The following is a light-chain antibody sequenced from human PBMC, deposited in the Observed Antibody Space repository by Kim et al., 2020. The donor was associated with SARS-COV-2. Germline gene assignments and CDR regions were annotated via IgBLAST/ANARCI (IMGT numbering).Light chain of an antibody. CDR1: SGHSTYA. CDR2: INDDGSH. J-gene: IGLJ3*02. CDR3: QTWGTGIRV. Sequence: SFKLPCTLSSGHSTYAVAWHQQQPQKGPRYLMKINDDGSHSKGDGIPDRFSGSSSGAERHLTISSLQSEDEADYYCQTWGTGIRVFGGGTQLTVL. V-gene: IGLV4-69*02.